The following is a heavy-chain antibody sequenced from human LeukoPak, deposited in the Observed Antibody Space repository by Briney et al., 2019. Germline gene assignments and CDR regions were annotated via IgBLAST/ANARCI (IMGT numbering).Heavy chain of an antibody. CDR3: VKDLGRYRNNCFDY. CDR1: GFSFDCCG. J-gene: IGHJ4*02. CDR2: ISGSGGGT. D-gene: IGHD1-26*01. V-gene: IGHV3-23*01. Sequence: GGSLRLSCEASGFSFDCCGMHWVRQAPEKGLEWVSTISGSGGGTYYADSVKGRFTISRDDSKNTLYLQMNSLRAEDTAVYYCVKDLGRYRNNCFDYWGQGTLVTVSS.